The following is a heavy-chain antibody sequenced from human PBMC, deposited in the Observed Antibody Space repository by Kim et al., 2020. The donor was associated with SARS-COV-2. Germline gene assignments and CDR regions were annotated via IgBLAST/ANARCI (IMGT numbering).Heavy chain of an antibody. CDR3: ARDGRQLDIYSYYYGMDV. CDR1: GGSISSSDW. D-gene: IGHD2-2*01. Sequence: SETLSLTCAVSGGSISSSDWWSWVRQPPGKGLEWIRAISHSGSTNYNPSLKSRVTISVDKSRNQFSLELSSVTAADTAVYYCARDGRQLDIYSYYYGMDVCRQGTTVTVSS. V-gene: IGHV4-4*02. J-gene: IGHJ6*02. CDR2: ISHSGST.